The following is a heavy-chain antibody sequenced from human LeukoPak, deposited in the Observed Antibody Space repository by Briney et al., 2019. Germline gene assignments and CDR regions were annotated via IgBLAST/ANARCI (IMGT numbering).Heavy chain of an antibody. CDR2: IYNTGST. D-gene: IGHD3-22*01. V-gene: IGHV4-31*03. CDR1: GGSISSGAYY. CDR3: ARLALYDSSI. J-gene: IGHJ4*02. Sequence: SQTLSLTCTVSGGSISSGAYYWSWIRQHPGKGLEWIGYIYNTGSTSYNPSLKSRLTISLDTSKSQFSLKLTSVTAADTGVYYCARLALYDSSIWGQGTLVTVSS.